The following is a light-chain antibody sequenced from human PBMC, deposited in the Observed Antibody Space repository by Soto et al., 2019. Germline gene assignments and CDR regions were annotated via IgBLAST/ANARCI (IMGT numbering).Light chain of an antibody. Sequence: QSALTQPASASGSPGQSVAISCTGTSSDVGGYNYVSWYQQHPGKAPKLMIYDVSKRPSGVPDRFSGSKSGNTASLTVSGPQAEDEAEYYCSSYAGTHIVFGTGTKVTVL. CDR1: SSDVGGYNY. J-gene: IGLJ1*01. V-gene: IGLV2-8*01. CDR2: DVS. CDR3: SSYAGTHIV.